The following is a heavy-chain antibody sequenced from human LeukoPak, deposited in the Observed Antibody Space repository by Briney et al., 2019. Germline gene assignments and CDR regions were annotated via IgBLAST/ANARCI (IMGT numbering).Heavy chain of an antibody. CDR3: ARVRVELRFLEWSENSEFDY. V-gene: IGHV1-46*01. CDR2: INPSGGST. D-gene: IGHD3-3*01. J-gene: IGHJ4*02. CDR1: GYTFTGYY. Sequence: GASVKVSCKASGYTFTGYYMHWVRQAPGQGLEWMGIINPSGGSTSYAQKFQGRVTMTRDTSTSTVYMELSSLRSEDTAVYYCARVRVELRFLEWSENSEFDYWGQGTLVTVSS.